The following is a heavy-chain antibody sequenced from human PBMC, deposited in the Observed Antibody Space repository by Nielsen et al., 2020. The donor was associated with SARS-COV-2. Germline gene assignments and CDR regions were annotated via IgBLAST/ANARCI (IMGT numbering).Heavy chain of an antibody. CDR1: GFTVSSNY. V-gene: IGHV3-53*01. CDR3: ARAVWGYCSSTSCYFDY. J-gene: IGHJ4*02. CDR2: IYSGGST. D-gene: IGHD2-2*01. Sequence: GESLKISCAASGFTVSSNYMSWVRQAPGKGLEWVSVIYSGGSTGYADSVKGRFTISRDNAKNSLYLQMNSLRAEDTALYHCARAVWGYCSSTSCYFDYWGQGTLVTVSS.